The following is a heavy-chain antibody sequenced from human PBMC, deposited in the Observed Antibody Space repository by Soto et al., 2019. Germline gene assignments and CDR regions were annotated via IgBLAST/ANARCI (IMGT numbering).Heavy chain of an antibody. J-gene: IGHJ3*02. CDR3: ARGDCYGSGSYYNGNDAFDI. D-gene: IGHD3-10*01. CDR1: GFTFSSYW. V-gene: IGHV3-74*01. CDR2: INSDGSST. Sequence: GGSLRLSCAASGFTFSSYWMHWVRQAPGKGLVWVSRINSDGSSTSYADSVKGRFTISRDNAKNTLYLQMNSLRAEDTAVYYCARGDCYGSGSYYNGNDAFDIWGQGTMVTVSS.